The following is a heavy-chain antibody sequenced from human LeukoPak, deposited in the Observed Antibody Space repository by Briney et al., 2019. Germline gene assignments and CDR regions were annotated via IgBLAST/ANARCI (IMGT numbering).Heavy chain of an antibody. CDR1: GASISTGSYY. CDR3: VRGTSGDGRYYYYMDV. Sequence: PSETLSLTCTVSGASISTGSYYWSWIRQSAGKGLEWIGRTYTSGNTKYNPSLEGRVTISIDTSKNQFSLRLSSVTATDTAVYYCVRGTSGDGRYYYYMDVWGKGTTVTVSS. CDR2: TYTSGNT. J-gene: IGHJ6*03. V-gene: IGHV4-61*02. D-gene: IGHD6-19*01.